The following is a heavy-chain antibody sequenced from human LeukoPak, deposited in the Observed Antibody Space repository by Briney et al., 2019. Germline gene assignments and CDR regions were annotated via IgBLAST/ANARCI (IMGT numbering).Heavy chain of an antibody. J-gene: IGHJ5*02. D-gene: IGHD2-2*01. Sequence: ASVKVSCKASGGTFSSYAISWVRQAPGQGLEWMGGIIPIFGTANYAQKFQGRVTITTDESTSTAYMELSSLRSEDTAVYYCARGGHKGRYCSSTSCDEAWGQGTLVTVSS. CDR3: ARGGHKGRYCSSTSCDEA. CDR2: IIPIFGTA. CDR1: GGTFSSYA. V-gene: IGHV1-69*05.